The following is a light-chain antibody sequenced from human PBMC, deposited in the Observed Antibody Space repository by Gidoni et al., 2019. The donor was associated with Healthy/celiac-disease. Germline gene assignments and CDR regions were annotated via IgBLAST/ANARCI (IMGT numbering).Light chain of an antibody. CDR2: WAS. Sequence: VMTQSPDSLAVSLGERATINCKSSQSVLYSSNNKNYLAWYQQKPGQPPKLLIYWASTRESGVPHRFSGSGSGTDFTLTISSLQAEDVAVYYCQQYYSTPLTFGGGTKVEIK. J-gene: IGKJ4*01. V-gene: IGKV4-1*01. CDR1: QSVLYSSNNKNY. CDR3: QQYYSTPLT.